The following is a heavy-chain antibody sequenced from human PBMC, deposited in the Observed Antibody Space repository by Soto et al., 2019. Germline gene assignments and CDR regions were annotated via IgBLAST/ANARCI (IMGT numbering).Heavy chain of an antibody. V-gene: IGHV1-18*01. D-gene: IGHD2-15*01. CDR3: ARGRAITVSTLPGY. Sequence: ASVKVSCKASGYTFTSYGIHWVRQAPGQRLEWMGRISAYNGNTNYAQKFQGRVTMTTDTSTSTGYMDLRSLSPDATAVYYCARGRAITVSTLPGYWGQGTLGTASS. CDR2: ISAYNGNT. J-gene: IGHJ4*02. CDR1: GYTFTSYG.